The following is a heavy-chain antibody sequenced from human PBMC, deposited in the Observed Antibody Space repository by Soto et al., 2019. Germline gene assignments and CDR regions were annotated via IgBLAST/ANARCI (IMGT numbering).Heavy chain of an antibody. CDR1: GGSFSGYY. J-gene: IGHJ6*03. CDR2: INHSGST. D-gene: IGHD6-13*01. CDR3: ARGDFWDIVATDRIAAAGKGGPHMDV. Sequence: SETLSLTCAVYGGSFSGYYWSWIRQPPGKGLEWIGEINHSGSTNYNPSLKSRVTISVDTSKNQFSLKLSSVTAADTAVYYCARGDFWDIVATDRIAAAGKGGPHMDVWGKGTTVTVSS. V-gene: IGHV4-34*01.